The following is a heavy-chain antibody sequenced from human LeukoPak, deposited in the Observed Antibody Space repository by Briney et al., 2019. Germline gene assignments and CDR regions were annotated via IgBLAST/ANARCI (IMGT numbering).Heavy chain of an antibody. CDR3: ARGTPESITIFGVVIKKSQHHYYFDY. V-gene: IGHV4-34*01. D-gene: IGHD3-3*01. CDR2: INHSGST. Sequence: TASETLSLTCAVYGGSFSGYYWSWIRQPPGKGLEWIGEINHSGSTNYNPSLKSRVTISVDTSKNQFSLKLSSVTAADTAVYYCARGTPESITIFGVVIKKSQHHYYFDYWGQGTLVTVSS. CDR1: GGSFSGYY. J-gene: IGHJ4*02.